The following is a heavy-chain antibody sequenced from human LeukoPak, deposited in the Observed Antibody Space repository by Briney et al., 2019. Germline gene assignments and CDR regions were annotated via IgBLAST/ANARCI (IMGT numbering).Heavy chain of an antibody. J-gene: IGHJ4*02. CDR3: AREGATNPLDY. CDR2: IYYSGST. V-gene: IGHV4-31*03. CDR1: GGSISSGGYY. Sequence: SQTLSLTCTVSGGSISSGGYYWSWIRQHPGKGLEWIGYIYYSGSTYYNPSLRSRVTISVDTSKNQFSLKLSSVTAADTAVYYCAREGATNPLDYWGQGTLVTVSS. D-gene: IGHD1-26*01.